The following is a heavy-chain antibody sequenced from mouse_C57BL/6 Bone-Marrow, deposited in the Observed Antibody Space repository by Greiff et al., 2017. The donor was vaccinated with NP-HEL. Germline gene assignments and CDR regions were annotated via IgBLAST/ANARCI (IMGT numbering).Heavy chain of an antibody. Sequence: VQLQQSGAELVKPGASVKLSCKASGYTFTSYWMHWVKQRPGQGLEWIGMIHPNSGSTNYNEKFKSKATLTVDKSSSTAYMQLSSLTSEDSAVYYCARHYGSSSFAYWGQGTLVTVSA. D-gene: IGHD1-1*01. J-gene: IGHJ3*01. V-gene: IGHV1-64*01. CDR3: ARHYGSSSFAY. CDR2: IHPNSGST. CDR1: GYTFTSYW.